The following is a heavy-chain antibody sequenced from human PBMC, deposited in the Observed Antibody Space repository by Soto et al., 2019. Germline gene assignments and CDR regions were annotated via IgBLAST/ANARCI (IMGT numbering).Heavy chain of an antibody. CDR2: IIPIFGTA. D-gene: IGHD3-22*01. CDR1: GGTFNSYA. J-gene: IGHJ4*02. Sequence: QVQLVQSGAEVKKPGSSVKVSCKASGGTFNSYAISWVRQAPGQGLEWMGGIIPIFGTADYAQKFQGRVTITAVASTSTAYMELSSLSSEDTAVYYCASHYDSGGYYYRGLDYWGQGTLVTVSS. V-gene: IGHV1-69*12. CDR3: ASHYDSGGYYYRGLDY.